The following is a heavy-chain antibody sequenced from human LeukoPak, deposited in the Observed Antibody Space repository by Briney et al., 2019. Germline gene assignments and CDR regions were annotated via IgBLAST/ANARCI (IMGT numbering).Heavy chain of an antibody. CDR2: INASNGNT. Sequence: ASVKVSCKASGYTFTSYAMHWGRQAPGQRLEWMGWINASNGNTKYSQKFQGRATITRDTSASTAYMELSSLRSEDTAVYYCATQAQILDAFDIWGQGTMVTVSS. CDR3: ATQAQILDAFDI. CDR1: GYTFTSYA. V-gene: IGHV1-3*01. J-gene: IGHJ3*02.